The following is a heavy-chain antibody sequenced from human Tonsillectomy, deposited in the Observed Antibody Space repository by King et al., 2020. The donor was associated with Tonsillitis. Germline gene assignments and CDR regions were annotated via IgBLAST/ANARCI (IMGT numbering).Heavy chain of an antibody. D-gene: IGHD4-17*01. V-gene: IGHV3-66*01. CDR2: IYSGGAT. J-gene: IGHJ6*03. CDR3: AGTTPNKRQHYYYMDV. Sequence: VQLVESGGGLIQPRGSLRLSCAASGCTVSSNYMNWVRQAPGKGLEWVSVIYSGGATYYADSVKGRLTISRDNSKNTLYLQMNSLRAEDTAVYYCAGTTPNKRQHYYYMDVWCKGTTVTVSS. CDR1: GCTVSSNY.